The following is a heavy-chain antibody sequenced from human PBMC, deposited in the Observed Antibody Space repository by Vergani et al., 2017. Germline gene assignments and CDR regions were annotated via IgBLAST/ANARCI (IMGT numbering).Heavy chain of an antibody. D-gene: IGHD3-10*01. CDR3: ARGNGSGSYYTY. CDR1: GGSISSGGYS. V-gene: IGHV4-30-2*01. J-gene: IGHJ4*02. Sequence: QLQLQESGSGLVKPSQTLSLTCAVSGGSISSGGYSWSWIRQPPGKGLEWIGYIYHSGSTYYNPSLKSRGTISVDRSKNQFSLKRSSVTAADTAVYYCARGNGSGSYYTYWGQGTLVTVSS. CDR2: IYHSGST.